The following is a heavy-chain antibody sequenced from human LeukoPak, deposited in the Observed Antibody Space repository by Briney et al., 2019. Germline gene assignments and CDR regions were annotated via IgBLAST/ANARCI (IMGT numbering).Heavy chain of an antibody. D-gene: IGHD5-24*01. CDR2: IYYSGST. V-gene: IGHV4-39*01. CDR1: GGSFSGYY. J-gene: IGHJ4*02. CDR3: ATPTITSMATRGGYYFDY. Sequence: PSETLSLTCAVYGGSFSGYYWGWIRQPPGKGLEWIGSIYYSGSTYYNPSLKSRVTISVDTSKNQFSLKLSSVTAADTAVYYCATPTITSMATRGGYYFDYWGQGTLVTVSS.